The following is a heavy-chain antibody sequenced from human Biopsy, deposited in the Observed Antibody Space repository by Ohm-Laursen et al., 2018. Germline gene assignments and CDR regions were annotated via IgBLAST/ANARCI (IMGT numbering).Heavy chain of an antibody. CDR3: ATSTMVRSSGHAFDI. CDR1: GFTFRSYA. Sequence: SLRLSCAASGFTFRSYAMAWVRRAPGKGLEWVAFIWYDGFNRYYADSVKGRFTISRGNSKNTLDLQMNSLRAEDTAVYYCATSTMVRSSGHAFDIWGQGTVVTVS. V-gene: IGHV3-33*01. CDR2: IWYDGFNR. J-gene: IGHJ3*02. D-gene: IGHD3-10*01.